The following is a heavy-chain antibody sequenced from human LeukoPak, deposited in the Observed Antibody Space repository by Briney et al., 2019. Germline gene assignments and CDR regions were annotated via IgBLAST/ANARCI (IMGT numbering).Heavy chain of an antibody. V-gene: IGHV1-2*02. CDR3: GRRGRCCYRYYYYMDV. D-gene: IGHD2-15*01. Sequence: ASVTVSYRDSGYTFNGYYMHWVRQAPGQGLEWMGWINPNRGGKKYAQKFQERVTIIRDTSISTAYTEVGRLRRADTAVYLCGRRGRCCYRYYYYMDVSGKGATVTISS. CDR1: GYTFNGYY. CDR2: INPNRGGK. J-gene: IGHJ6*03.